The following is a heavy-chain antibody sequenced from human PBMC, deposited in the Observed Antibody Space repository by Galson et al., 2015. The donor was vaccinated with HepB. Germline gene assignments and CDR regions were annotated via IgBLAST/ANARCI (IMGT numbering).Heavy chain of an antibody. V-gene: IGHV3-7*03. CDR1: GFTFNTYW. J-gene: IGHJ4*02. D-gene: IGHD1-1*01. Sequence: SLRLSCAASGFTFNTYWMNWVRQAPGKGLERVAIIKQDGSEIHYVDSVKGRFTISRDNAKNSLYLQMNSLRAEDTAVYYCAGGSGYLIDDWGQGTLVTVSS. CDR3: AGGSGYLIDD. CDR2: IKQDGSEI.